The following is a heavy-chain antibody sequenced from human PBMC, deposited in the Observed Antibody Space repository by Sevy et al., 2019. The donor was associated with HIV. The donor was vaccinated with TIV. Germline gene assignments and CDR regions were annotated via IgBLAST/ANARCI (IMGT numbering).Heavy chain of an antibody. J-gene: IGHJ4*02. CDR3: ARWGSGTNYFYY. CDR2: IYSGGST. D-gene: IGHD2-2*01. Sequence: GGSLRLSCAASGFTVSSNYMSWVRQAPGKGLEWVSVIYSGGSTYYADSVKGRFTISRDNSKNTLYLQMNSLRAEDTAVYYCARWGSGTNYFYYWGQGTLVTVSS. CDR1: GFTVSSNY. V-gene: IGHV3-53*01.